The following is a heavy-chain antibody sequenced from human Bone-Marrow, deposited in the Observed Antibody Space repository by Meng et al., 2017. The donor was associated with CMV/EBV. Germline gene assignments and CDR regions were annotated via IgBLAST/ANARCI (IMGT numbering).Heavy chain of an antibody. CDR2: IYSGGST. Sequence: GGSLRLSCAASGFTVSSNYMSWVRQAPGKGLEWVSVIYSGGSTYYADSVKGRFTISRDNSKNTLYLQMNSLRVEDTAVYYCASETYYDFWSGYYSWGQGTLVTGSS. CDR3: ASETYYDFWSGYYS. V-gene: IGHV3-66*02. D-gene: IGHD3-3*01. CDR1: GFTVSSNY. J-gene: IGHJ4*02.